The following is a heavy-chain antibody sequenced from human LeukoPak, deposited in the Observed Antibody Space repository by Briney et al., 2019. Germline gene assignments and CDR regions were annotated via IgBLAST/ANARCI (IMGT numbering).Heavy chain of an antibody. CDR2: NSYDGTKT. D-gene: IGHD3-10*01. CDR1: GFTFSSSN. V-gene: IGHV3-30*03. Sequence: PGGSLRLSCAPSGFTFSSSNMHWVRQSPGRGLEWVALNSYDGTKTYYGESVKGRFTVSRDNSKNMLFLQMNSLSAEDTAIYYCEREWFGESNWGQGARVTVSS. CDR3: EREWFGESN. J-gene: IGHJ4*02.